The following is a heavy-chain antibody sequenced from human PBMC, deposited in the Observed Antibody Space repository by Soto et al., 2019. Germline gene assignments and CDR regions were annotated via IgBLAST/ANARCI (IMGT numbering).Heavy chain of an antibody. J-gene: IGHJ4*02. Sequence: ASVKVSCKASGYSFTGYYMHWVRQAPGQGLEWMGWINPNSGGTNYTQKFQGRVAMTRDTSISTAYMELSRLTSDDTAVYYCARDPQWELLLTDYWGQGTQVTVSS. V-gene: IGHV1-2*02. CDR3: ARDPQWELLLTDY. CDR1: GYSFTGYY. D-gene: IGHD1-26*01. CDR2: INPNSGGT.